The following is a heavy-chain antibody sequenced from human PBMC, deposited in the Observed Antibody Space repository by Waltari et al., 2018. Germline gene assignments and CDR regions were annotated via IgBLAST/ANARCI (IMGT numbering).Heavy chain of an antibody. CDR1: GGSISSSSYY. D-gene: IGHD1-26*01. V-gene: IGHV4-39*07. J-gene: IGHJ6*02. CDR2: IYYSWSP. Sequence: QLQLQESGPGLVKPSETLSLTCTVSGGSISSSSYYWGWIRQPPGKGLEWIGSIYYSWSPYYNPSLKSRVTISVDTSKNQFSLKLSSVTAADTAVYYCARGAGAHDYYYGMDVWGQGTTVTVSS. CDR3: ARGAGAHDYYYGMDV.